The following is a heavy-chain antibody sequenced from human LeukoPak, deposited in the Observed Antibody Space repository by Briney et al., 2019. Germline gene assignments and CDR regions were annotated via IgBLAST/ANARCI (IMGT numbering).Heavy chain of an antibody. CDR1: GGSISSGSYY. CDR2: IYTSGST. J-gene: IGHJ6*03. V-gene: IGHV4-61*02. Sequence: SETLSLTCTVFGGSISSGSYYWSWIRQPAGKGLEWIGRIYTSGSTNYNPSLKSRVTISVDTSKNQFSLKLSSVTAADTAVYYCATRTTYYYGSGVLGYMDVWGKGTTVTVSS. D-gene: IGHD3-10*01. CDR3: ATRTTYYYGSGVLGYMDV.